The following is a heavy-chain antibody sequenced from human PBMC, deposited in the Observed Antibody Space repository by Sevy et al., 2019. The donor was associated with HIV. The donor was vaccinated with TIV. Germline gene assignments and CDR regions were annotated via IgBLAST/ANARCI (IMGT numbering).Heavy chain of an antibody. CDR1: GFDFTEHQ. D-gene: IGHD3-16*01. CDR2: IGIYGDT. V-gene: IGHV3-13*04. J-gene: IGHJ5*02. CDR3: VRGTVASLGGAWFDP. Sequence: GGSLRLSCVASGFDFTEHQMHWVRQPVGKGLEWIAAIGIYGDTYYMGSVKGRFTISREDANNSLFLQLASLTVGDTATYYCVRGTVASLGGAWFDPWGQGTLVTVSS.